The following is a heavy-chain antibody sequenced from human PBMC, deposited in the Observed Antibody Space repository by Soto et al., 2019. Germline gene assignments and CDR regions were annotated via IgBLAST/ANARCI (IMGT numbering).Heavy chain of an antibody. Sequence: SETLSLTCTVSGGSISSGGYYWSWIRQHPGKGLEWIGYIYYSGSTYYNPSLKSRVTISVDTSKNQFSLKLSSVTAAGTAVYYCARDWRGYCSSTSCYAFDIWGQGTMVTVSS. J-gene: IGHJ3*02. V-gene: IGHV4-31*03. CDR2: IYYSGST. CDR1: GGSISSGGYY. D-gene: IGHD2-2*01. CDR3: ARDWRGYCSSTSCYAFDI.